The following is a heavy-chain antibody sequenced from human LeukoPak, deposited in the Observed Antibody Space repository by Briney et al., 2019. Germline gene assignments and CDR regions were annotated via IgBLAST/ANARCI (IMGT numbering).Heavy chain of an antibody. CDR3: AREGWAVARKVDY. Sequence: GGSLRLSCTASGFPFSNYWMHWVRQAPGKGLLWVSRINTDERTTDYADSVKGRFTISRDNARNTLYLQMNSLRAEDTGVYYCAREGWAVARKVDYWGRGTLVTVSS. D-gene: IGHD6-19*01. CDR1: GFPFSNYW. J-gene: IGHJ4*02. V-gene: IGHV3-74*01. CDR2: INTDERTT.